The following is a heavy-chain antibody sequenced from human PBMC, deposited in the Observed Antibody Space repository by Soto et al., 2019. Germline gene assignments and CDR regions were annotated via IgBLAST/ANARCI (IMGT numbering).Heavy chain of an antibody. CDR1: GFTFSSYA. D-gene: IGHD3-22*01. Sequence: GGSLRLSCAASGFTFSSYAMSWVRQAPGKGLEWVSAISGSGGSTYYADSVKGRFTISRDNSKNTLYLQMNSPRAEDTAVYYCAKLEASITMIVVVSRWDDAFDIWGQGTMVTVSS. V-gene: IGHV3-23*01. CDR2: ISGSGGST. CDR3: AKLEASITMIVVVSRWDDAFDI. J-gene: IGHJ3*02.